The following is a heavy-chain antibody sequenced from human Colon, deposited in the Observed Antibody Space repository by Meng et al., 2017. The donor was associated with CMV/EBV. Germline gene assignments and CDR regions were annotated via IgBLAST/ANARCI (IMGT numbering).Heavy chain of an antibody. CDR1: GFDFSSYT. Sequence: LSWVASGFDFSSYTMNWVRQAPGKGLEWVSSITRSSSHIYYADSVKGRFTVSRDNSKNSLYLQMDGLRAEDTAVYYCADDFWKERGYWGQGTPVTVSS. D-gene: IGHD3/OR15-3a*01. CDR2: ITRSSSHI. J-gene: IGHJ4*02. V-gene: IGHV3-21*01. CDR3: ADDFWKERGY.